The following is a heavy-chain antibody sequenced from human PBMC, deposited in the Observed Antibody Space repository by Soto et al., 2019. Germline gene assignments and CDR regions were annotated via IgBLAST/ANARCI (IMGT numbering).Heavy chain of an antibody. D-gene: IGHD1-26*01. CDR3: ARMELGGFDI. V-gene: IGHV3-9*01. Sequence: EVQLVESGGGLVQPGRSLRLSCAASGFTFDDYAMHWVRQAPGKGLEWVSGISWNSGSIGYADSVKGRFTISRDNAKNSLYLQMNSLRAEDTAVYYCARMELGGFDIWGQGTMLTVS. CDR2: ISWNSGSI. J-gene: IGHJ3*02. CDR1: GFTFDDYA.